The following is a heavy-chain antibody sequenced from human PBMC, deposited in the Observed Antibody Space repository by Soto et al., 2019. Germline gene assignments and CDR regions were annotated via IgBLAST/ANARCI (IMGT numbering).Heavy chain of an antibody. CDR2: SNPRFGDT. J-gene: IGHJ6*02. V-gene: IGHV1-2*02. D-gene: IGHD3-10*01. Sequence: QVQLVQSGAELKEPGDSVRVSCEASGYTFTAYYIHWVRQAPGQGLEWMGWSNPRFGDTSDAKDFKGRVSMTRDTSISTVYMELSRLTSDDTAIYYCARNMDYYYGPGSGNGHGFWGQGTTVTVFS. CDR3: ARNMDYYYGPGSGNGHGF. CDR1: GYTFTAYY.